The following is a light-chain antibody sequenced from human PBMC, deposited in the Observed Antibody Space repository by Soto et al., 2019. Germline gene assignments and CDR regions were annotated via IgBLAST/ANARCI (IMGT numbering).Light chain of an antibody. J-gene: IGKJ4*01. CDR1: QSVSSY. V-gene: IGKV3-11*01. CDR2: DAS. Sequence: EIVLTQSPATLSLSPGERATLSCRASQSVSSYLAWYQQRPGQVPRLLLFDASNRATGIPARFSGSGSGTDFTLPISSLEPEDVAVYYCQQRSNWPLTFGGGTKVEIK. CDR3: QQRSNWPLT.